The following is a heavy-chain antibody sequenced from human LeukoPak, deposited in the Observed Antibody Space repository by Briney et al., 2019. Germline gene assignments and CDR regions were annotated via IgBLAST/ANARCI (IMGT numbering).Heavy chain of an antibody. J-gene: IGHJ4*02. CDR3: ATIAVADKIPFDY. Sequence: GASVKVSCKASGYTFTGYYMHWVRQAPGQGLEWMGWINPNSGGTNYAQKFQGRVTMTRDTSISTAYMELSRLRSDDTAVYYCATIAVADKIPFDYWGQGTLVTVSS. CDR1: GYTFTGYY. V-gene: IGHV1-2*02. CDR2: INPNSGGT. D-gene: IGHD6-19*01.